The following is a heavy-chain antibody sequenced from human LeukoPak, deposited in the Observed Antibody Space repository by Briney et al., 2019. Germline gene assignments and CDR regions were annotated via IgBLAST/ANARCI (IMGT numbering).Heavy chain of an antibody. J-gene: IGHJ4*02. Sequence: GGTLRLSCAASGFTFSSNWMHWVRQAPGKGLVWVSRSNEDGRTTNYADSVKGRFTISRDNARNTLYLQRNSLRADDTAVYYCVRDLGGGSGHWGPRALVTVSS. CDR2: SNEDGRTT. V-gene: IGHV3-74*01. CDR3: VRDLGGGSGH. CDR1: GFTFSSNW. D-gene: IGHD1-26*01.